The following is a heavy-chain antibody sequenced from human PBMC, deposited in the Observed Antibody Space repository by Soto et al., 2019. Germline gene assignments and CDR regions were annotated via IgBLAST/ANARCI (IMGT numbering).Heavy chain of an antibody. Sequence: EVQLVETGGGLIQPGGSLRLSCAASGFTVSSNYMSWVRQAPGKGLEWVSVIYSGGSTYYADSVKGRFTISSDNSKNTLYLQMNSLRAEDTAVYYCARIDDYYYYYGMDVWGQGTTVTVSS. CDR2: IYSGGST. J-gene: IGHJ6*02. CDR1: GFTVSSNY. D-gene: IGHD3-22*01. CDR3: ARIDDYYYYYGMDV. V-gene: IGHV3-53*02.